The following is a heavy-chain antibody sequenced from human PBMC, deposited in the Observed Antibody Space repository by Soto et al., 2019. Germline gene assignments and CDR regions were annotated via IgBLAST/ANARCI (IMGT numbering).Heavy chain of an antibody. CDR2: ISGSGGST. Sequence: PGGSLRLSCAASGFTFSSYAMSWVRQAPGKGLEWVSAISGSGGSTYYADSVKGRFTISRDNSKNTLYLQMNSLRAEDTAVYYCAKDRQLWQIRSYNWFDPWGQGALVTVSS. J-gene: IGHJ5*02. CDR3: AKDRQLWQIRSYNWFDP. V-gene: IGHV3-23*01. CDR1: GFTFSSYA. D-gene: IGHD5-18*01.